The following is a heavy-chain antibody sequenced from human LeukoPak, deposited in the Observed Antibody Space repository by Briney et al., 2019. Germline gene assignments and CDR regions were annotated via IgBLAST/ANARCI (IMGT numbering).Heavy chain of an antibody. J-gene: IGHJ6*02. D-gene: IGHD3-10*01. CDR2: ISSSSSTI. Sequence: GGSLRLSCAASGFTFSSYSMNWVRQAPGKGLEWVSYISSSSSTIYYADSVKGRFTISRDNAKNSLYLQMNSLRAEDTAVYYCAREWFGDNWYYYGMDVWGQGTTVTVSS. CDR3: AREWFGDNWYYYGMDV. V-gene: IGHV3-48*01. CDR1: GFTFSSYS.